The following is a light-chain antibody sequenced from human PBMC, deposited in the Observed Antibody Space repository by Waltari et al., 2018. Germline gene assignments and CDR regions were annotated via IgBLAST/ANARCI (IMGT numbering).Light chain of an antibody. Sequence: DIQMTQSPSTLSTSVGDRVTITCRASQSISTWLAWYQQKPGKAPKLLIYKASNLESGVPSRFSGRGSVTEFTLTISSLHPDDFATYYCQQYNSYSPVTFGQGTKVEIK. CDR3: QQYNSYSPVT. CDR2: KAS. J-gene: IGKJ1*01. V-gene: IGKV1-5*03. CDR1: QSISTW.